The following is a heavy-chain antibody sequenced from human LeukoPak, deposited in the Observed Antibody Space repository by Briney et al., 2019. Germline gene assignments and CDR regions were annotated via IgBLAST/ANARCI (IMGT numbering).Heavy chain of an antibody. J-gene: IGHJ6*02. V-gene: IGHV3-23*01. CDR3: ARTIAQYSNTWLYYYYGLDV. CDR1: GFTFGGYA. Sequence: LSGESLRLSCTASGFTFGGYAMSWVRQAPGKGLEWVSSISAGSEDSYYADSVKGRFTISRDNSKSTLYLQMNSLRADDTAVYYCARTIAQYSNTWLYYYYGLDVRGQGTTVTVSS. D-gene: IGHD1-7*01. CDR2: ISAGSEDS.